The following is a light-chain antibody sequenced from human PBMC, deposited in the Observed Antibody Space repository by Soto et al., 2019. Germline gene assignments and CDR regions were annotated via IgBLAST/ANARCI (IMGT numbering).Light chain of an antibody. CDR1: GSDIGFYNY. Sequence: QSALTQPPSASGSPGQSVTISCTGSGSDIGFYNYVSWYQQHPGKVPKLLIYEVTKRPSGVPDRFSGSKSGNTASLTVSGLQAEDEADYYCSSYAGSSSVFGTGTKVTVL. J-gene: IGLJ1*01. CDR2: EVT. CDR3: SSYAGSSSV. V-gene: IGLV2-8*01.